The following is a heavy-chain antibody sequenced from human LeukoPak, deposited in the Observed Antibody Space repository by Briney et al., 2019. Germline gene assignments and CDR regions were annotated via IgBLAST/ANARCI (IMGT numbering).Heavy chain of an antibody. CDR1: GFTFSSYS. J-gene: IGHJ4*02. CDR2: IGLSRNYI. D-gene: IGHD6-19*01. Sequence: PGGSLRLSCAASGFTFSSYSMGWVRQAPGKWLEWVSSIGLSRNYIYYADSVKGRSTISRDNAENSLYLQMNSLRVEDTAVYYCAREQSSGWTLVSYWGQGTLVTVSS. CDR3: AREQSSGWTLVSY. V-gene: IGHV3-21*01.